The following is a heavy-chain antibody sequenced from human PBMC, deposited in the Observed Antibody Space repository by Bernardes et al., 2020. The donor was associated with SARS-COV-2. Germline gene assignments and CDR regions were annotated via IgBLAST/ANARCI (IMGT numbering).Heavy chain of an antibody. CDR3: ARAHGSLYYFDH. Sequence: SETLSLTCAVSGGSISSSNWWSWVRQPPGKGLEWIGEIYHSGSTNYNPSLKSRVTISVDKSKNHFSLTLTSVTAADTAVYFCARAHGSLYYFDHWGQGTLVTVSS. CDR2: IYHSGST. J-gene: IGHJ4*02. V-gene: IGHV4-4*02. CDR1: GGSISSSNW.